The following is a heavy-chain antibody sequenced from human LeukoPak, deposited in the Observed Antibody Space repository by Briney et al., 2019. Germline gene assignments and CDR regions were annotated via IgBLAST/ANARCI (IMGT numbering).Heavy chain of an antibody. CDR2: ISSSSSTI. D-gene: IGHD3-3*01. J-gene: IGHJ3*02. V-gene: IGHV3-48*04. CDR1: GFTFSSYS. Sequence: QSGGSLRLSCAASGFTFSSYSMNWVRQAPGKGLEWVSYISSSSSTIYYADSVKGRFTISRDNAKNSLYLQMSSLRAEDTAVYYCANWAVMGDDFWRGGDAFDIWGQGTMVTVSS. CDR3: ANWAVMGDDFWRGGDAFDI.